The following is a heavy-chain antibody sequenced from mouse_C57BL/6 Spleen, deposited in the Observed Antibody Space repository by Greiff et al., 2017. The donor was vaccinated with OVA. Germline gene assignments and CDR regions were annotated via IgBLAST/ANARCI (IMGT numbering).Heavy chain of an antibody. V-gene: IGHV1-82*01. CDR1: GYAFSSSW. D-gene: IGHD2-4*01. CDR3: ARSDYYDYGGYYFDY. J-gene: IGHJ2*01. CDR2: IYPGDGDT. Sequence: VQLQESGPELVKPGASVKISCKASGYAFSSSWLNWVKQRPGKGLEWIGRIYPGDGDTNYNGKLKGKATLTADKSSSTAYMQLSSLTSEDSAVYFCARSDYYDYGGYYFDYWGQGTTLTVSS.